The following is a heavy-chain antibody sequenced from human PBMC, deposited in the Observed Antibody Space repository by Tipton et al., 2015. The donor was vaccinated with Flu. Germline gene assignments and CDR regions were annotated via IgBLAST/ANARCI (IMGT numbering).Heavy chain of an antibody. D-gene: IGHD4-11*01. V-gene: IGHV4-34*01. J-gene: IGHJ5*02. CDR3: ARRDFSNYVSDPKNWFDP. CDR2: INQSGST. Sequence: LRLSCAVYGGSFSGYYWTWIRQPPGKGLEWIGEINQSGSTNYNPSLKSRVTISIDTSRNQFSLEMRSVTAADMAVYYCARRDFSNYVSDPKNWFDPWGQGTLVTVSS. CDR1: GGSFSGYY.